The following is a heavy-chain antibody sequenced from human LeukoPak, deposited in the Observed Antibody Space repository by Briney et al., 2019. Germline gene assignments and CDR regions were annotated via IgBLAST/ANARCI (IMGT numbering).Heavy chain of an antibody. Sequence: GGSLRLSCAASGFTFSSYAMSWVRQAPGKGLEWVSAISGSGGSTYYADSVKGRFTISRDNSKNTLYLQMNSLRAEDTAVYYCAKSTTDYGGKTMTGDYWGQGTLVTVSS. D-gene: IGHD4-23*01. CDR3: AKSTTDYGGKTMTGDY. CDR2: ISGSGGST. V-gene: IGHV3-23*01. J-gene: IGHJ4*02. CDR1: GFTFSSYA.